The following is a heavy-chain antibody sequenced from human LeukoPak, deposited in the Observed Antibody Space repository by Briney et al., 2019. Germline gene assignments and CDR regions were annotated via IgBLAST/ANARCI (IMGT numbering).Heavy chain of an antibody. V-gene: IGHV1-18*01. CDR1: GYTFTSYG. J-gene: IGHJ4*02. CDR3: ARDDSSGDYFAY. Sequence: ASVTVSCKASGYTFTSYGISWLRQAPGQGLEWMGWSSAYNGNTNYAQKLQGRVTMTTDTSTSTAYMELRSLRSDDTAVYYCARDDSSGDYFAYWGQGTLVTVSS. D-gene: IGHD3-22*01. CDR2: SSAYNGNT.